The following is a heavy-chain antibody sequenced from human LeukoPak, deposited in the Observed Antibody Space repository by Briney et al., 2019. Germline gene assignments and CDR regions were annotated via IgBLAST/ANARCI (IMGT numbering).Heavy chain of an antibody. J-gene: IGHJ4*02. Sequence: SETLSLTCTVSGGSITSGDYYWIWIRQHPGKGLEWIGYIYYSGSTYYNPSLESRVTISVDSSKNQFSLNLKSVTAADTAVYYCASGREITATLPYWGQGTLVTVSS. CDR2: IYYSGST. CDR1: GGSITSGDYY. CDR3: ASGREITATLPY. V-gene: IGHV4-31*03. D-gene: IGHD1-20*01.